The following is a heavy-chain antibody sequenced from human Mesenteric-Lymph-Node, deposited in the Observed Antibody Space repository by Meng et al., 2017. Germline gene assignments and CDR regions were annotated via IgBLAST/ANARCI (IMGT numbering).Heavy chain of an antibody. J-gene: IGHJ4*02. Sequence: QVPLASSCPGLLKPPKTLSPTCAISGDSVSSTSGGWNWIRQSPSRGLEWLGRTYYNSKWYNDYATTLKSRMIINPDTSKNQFSLQLNSVTPEDTAVYYCARGWAATGFDYWGQGSLVTVSS. CDR3: ARGWAATGFDY. D-gene: IGHD6-13*01. CDR2: TYYNSKWYN. V-gene: IGHV6-1*01. CDR1: GDSVSSTSGG.